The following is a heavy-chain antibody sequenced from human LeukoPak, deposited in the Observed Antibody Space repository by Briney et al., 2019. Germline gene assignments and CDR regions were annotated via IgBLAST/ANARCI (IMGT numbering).Heavy chain of an antibody. D-gene: IGHD3-22*01. CDR3: ARLIRRYYAGDD. Sequence: KPSETLSFTCAVSGDSITSSDYHWGWIRQPPGKGLEWIGTIYHNGVAYYNPSLKSRITTFLDTSKNLFSLRLTSVTAADTAVYYCARLIRRYYAGDDWGQGTLVTVSS. J-gene: IGHJ4*02. CDR1: GDSITSSDYH. CDR2: IYHNGVA. V-gene: IGHV4-39*01.